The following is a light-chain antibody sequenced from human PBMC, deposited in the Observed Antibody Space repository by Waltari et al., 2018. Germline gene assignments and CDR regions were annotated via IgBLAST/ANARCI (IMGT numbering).Light chain of an antibody. CDR3: SSYAGSNNVV. CDR2: EVS. J-gene: IGLJ2*01. V-gene: IGLV2-8*01. Sequence: QSALTQPPSASGSPGQSVTISCTGTSSDVGGYNYVSWYQQHPGKAPTLMLYEVSKRPSGVPDRFSGSKSGHTASLTVSGLQAEDETDYYCSSYAGSNNVVFGGGTKLTVL. CDR1: SSDVGGYNY.